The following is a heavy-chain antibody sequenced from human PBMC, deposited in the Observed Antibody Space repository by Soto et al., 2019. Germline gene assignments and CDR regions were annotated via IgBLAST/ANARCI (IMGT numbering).Heavy chain of an antibody. CDR1: GFTFSSHR. J-gene: IGHJ4*02. CDR3: ARGGGYYFDY. V-gene: IGHV3-64*01. Sequence: PGGSLRLSCGASGFTFSSHRMHWVRQAPGKGLEYVSGISSNGGSTNYANSVKGRFTISRDNSKNTLYLQMGSLKAEDMAVYYCARGGGYYFDYWGQGTLVTVSS. CDR2: ISSNGGST.